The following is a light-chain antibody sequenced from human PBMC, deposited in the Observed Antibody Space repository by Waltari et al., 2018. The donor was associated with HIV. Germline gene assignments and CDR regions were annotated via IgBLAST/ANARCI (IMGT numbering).Light chain of an antibody. CDR1: ALPKTS. CDR2: EDS. J-gene: IGLJ2*01. CDR3: YSIDSSGNHRV. V-gene: IGLV3-10*01. Sequence: SYELTQPPSVSVSPGQTARITCSGAALPKTSAYWYQQKSGQAPVLVSYEDSKRPSGIPERFSGSSSGTMATLTISGAQVEDEADYYCYSIDSSGNHRVFGGGTKLTVL.